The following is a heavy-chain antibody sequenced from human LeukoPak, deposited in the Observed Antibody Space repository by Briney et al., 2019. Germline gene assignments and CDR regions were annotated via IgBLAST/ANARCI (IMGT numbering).Heavy chain of an antibody. J-gene: IGHJ4*02. V-gene: IGHV4-4*07. CDR2: IYSSGST. CDR1: GGSISSYY. D-gene: IGHD3-22*01. Sequence: SETLSLTCTVSGGSISSYYWSWNRQSAGKGLEWIGHIYSSGSTNYNPSLESRVTMSVETSKNQLSLKLTSMTAADTAVYYCARGKYDASGYYRQFEFWGQGTLVTVSS. CDR3: ARGKYDASGYYRQFEF.